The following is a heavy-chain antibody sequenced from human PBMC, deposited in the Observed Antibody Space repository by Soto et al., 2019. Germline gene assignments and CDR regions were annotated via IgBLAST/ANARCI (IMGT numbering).Heavy chain of an antibody. CDR3: ARDVPAAAHPPLFAY. J-gene: IGHJ4*02. D-gene: IGHD2-2*01. CDR1: GDSVSSNSAD. V-gene: IGHV6-1*01. CDR2: TYYRSKWYN. Sequence: QVQLQQSGQVLVKPSQTLSLTCAISGDSVSSNSADWNWIRQSPSRGLEWRGRTYYRSKWYNDSAASVKRRITIISDTSKNQFSLQLNSVPPADTAVYYCARDVPAAAHPPLFAYWGQGTLVTVSS.